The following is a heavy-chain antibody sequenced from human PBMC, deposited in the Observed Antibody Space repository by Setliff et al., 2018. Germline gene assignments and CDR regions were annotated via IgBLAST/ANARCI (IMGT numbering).Heavy chain of an antibody. CDR1: GGSITDENSW. D-gene: IGHD6-19*01. CDR2: IYIRGGT. Sequence: PSETLSLTYTVSGGSITDENSWWAWIRQPAGKRPEWLGLIYIRGGTDYNPSLKSRVTISLDTSRNQFSLNLTSVTAADTAVYYCAVDHVTNIAESGYGYTRIDPWGQGIPVTVSS. CDR3: AVDHVTNIAESGYGYTRIDP. J-gene: IGHJ5*02. V-gene: IGHV4-61*02.